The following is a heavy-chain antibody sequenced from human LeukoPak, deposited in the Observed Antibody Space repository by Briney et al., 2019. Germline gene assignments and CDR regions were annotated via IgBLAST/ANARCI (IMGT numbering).Heavy chain of an antibody. CDR3: AKDDSGYDSGITDY. CDR2: IWYDGSNK. J-gene: IGHJ4*02. D-gene: IGHD5-12*01. Sequence: GGSLRLSCAASGFTFSSYGMHWVRQAPGKGLEWVAVIWYDGSNKYYADSVKGRFTISRDNCKNTLYLQMNSLRAEDTAVYYCAKDDSGYDSGITDYWGQGTLVTVSS. CDR1: GFTFSSYG. V-gene: IGHV3-33*06.